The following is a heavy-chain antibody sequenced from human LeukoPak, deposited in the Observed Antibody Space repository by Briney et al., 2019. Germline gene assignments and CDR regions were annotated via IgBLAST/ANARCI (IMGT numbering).Heavy chain of an antibody. CDR2: IYKIGTT. D-gene: IGHD2-15*01. V-gene: IGHV4-59*02. Sequence: SETLSLTCTVFGDSVTGYFLNWVRQPPGEGLECVGHIYKIGTTNYNPSLKSRLTISADTSKNQFSLQLRSVTAADTAVYYCVIGVGWQPDYWGQGALVTVSS. J-gene: IGHJ4*02. CDR3: VIGVGWQPDY. CDR1: GDSVTGYF.